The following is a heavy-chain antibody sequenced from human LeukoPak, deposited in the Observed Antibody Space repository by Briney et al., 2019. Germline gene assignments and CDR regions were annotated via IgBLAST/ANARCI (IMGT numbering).Heavy chain of an antibody. Sequence: GGSLRLSCAASGFTFSSYAMSWVRQAPGQGLEWVSAISGSGGRTYYADSVKGRFTISRDNSKNTLYLQMNSLRAEDTAVYHCAKGGPATTFRWFDPWGQGTLVTVSS. V-gene: IGHV3-23*01. J-gene: IGHJ5*02. CDR3: AKGGPATTFRWFDP. CDR1: GFTFSSYA. D-gene: IGHD1-26*01. CDR2: ISGSGGRT.